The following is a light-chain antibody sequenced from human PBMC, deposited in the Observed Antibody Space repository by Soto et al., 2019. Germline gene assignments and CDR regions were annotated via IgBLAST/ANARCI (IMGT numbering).Light chain of an antibody. J-gene: IGLJ2*01. Sequence: QSVLTQPPSASGSPGQSLTISCTGTSSDVGGYNYVFWYQQHPGKAHKLMIYEVNKRPSGVPDRFSGSKSGNTASLTVSGLQAEDEADYYCSSYAGSDIFVFGGGTKLTVL. CDR1: SSDVGGYNY. V-gene: IGLV2-8*01. CDR3: SSYAGSDIFV. CDR2: EVN.